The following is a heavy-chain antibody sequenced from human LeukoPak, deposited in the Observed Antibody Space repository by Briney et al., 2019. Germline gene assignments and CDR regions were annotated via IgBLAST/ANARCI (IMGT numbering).Heavy chain of an antibody. CDR2: IQKDGSNE. CDR3: ARDASSSSWYLVAY. CDR1: GFTFSSYG. Sequence: GGSLRLSCAASGFTFSSYGMHWVRQAPGKGLEWVAYIQKDGSNEQYADSVKGRFTISRDNAKNSLYLQMNSLRAEDTAVYYCARDASSSSWYLVAYWGQGTLVTVSS. D-gene: IGHD6-13*01. J-gene: IGHJ4*02. V-gene: IGHV3-30*02.